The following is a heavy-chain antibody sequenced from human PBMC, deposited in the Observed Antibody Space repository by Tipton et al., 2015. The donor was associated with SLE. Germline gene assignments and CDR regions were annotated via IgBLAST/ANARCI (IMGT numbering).Heavy chain of an antibody. D-gene: IGHD4-17*01. CDR3: ARNRSPYYGAFGY. Sequence: SLRLSCTASGFTFRSYSMNWVRQAPGKGLEWISYISSSGSTIYYADSVKGRFTISRDNAKNSLYLQMNSLRAEDTAVYYCARNRSPYYGAFGYWGQGTLVTVSS. V-gene: IGHV3-48*04. CDR1: GFTFRSYS. CDR2: ISSSGSTI. J-gene: IGHJ4*02.